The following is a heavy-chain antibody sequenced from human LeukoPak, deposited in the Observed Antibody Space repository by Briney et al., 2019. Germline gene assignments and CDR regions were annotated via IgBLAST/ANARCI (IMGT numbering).Heavy chain of an antibody. CDR2: IKEDGSEK. Sequence: GGSLRLSCAASGFTFSSYWMSWVRQAPGKGLEWVANIKEDGSEKYYVDSVKGRFTLSRDNAKTSLYLQMNSLRAEDTAVYFCARDGKYDYVWGSYRAWDYWGQGTLATVS. J-gene: IGHJ4*02. D-gene: IGHD3-16*02. V-gene: IGHV3-7*01. CDR3: ARDGKYDYVWGSYRAWDY. CDR1: GFTFSSYW.